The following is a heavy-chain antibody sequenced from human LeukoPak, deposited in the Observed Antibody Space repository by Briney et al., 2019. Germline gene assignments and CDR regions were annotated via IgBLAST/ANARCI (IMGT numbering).Heavy chain of an antibody. V-gene: IGHV4-59*01. D-gene: IGHD6-13*01. J-gene: IGHJ6*03. Sequence: SETLSLTCTVSGGSISSYYWSWIRQPPGKGLEWIGYIYYSGSTNYNPSLKSRVTISVDTSKNQFSLKLSSVTAADTAVYYCARARYSSSWYFPYYYYMDVWGKGTTVTISS. CDR3: ARARYSSSWYFPYYYYMDV. CDR2: IYYSGST. CDR1: GGSISSYY.